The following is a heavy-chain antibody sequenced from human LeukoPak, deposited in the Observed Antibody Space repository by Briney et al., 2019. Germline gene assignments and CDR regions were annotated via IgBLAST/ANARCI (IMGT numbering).Heavy chain of an antibody. CDR3: ARPIQGYSYGYPDAFDI. V-gene: IGHV5-10-1*01. CDR1: GYSFTSYW. Sequence: GESLEISCKGSGYSFTSYWISWVRQMPGKGLEWMGRIDPSDSYTNYSPSFQGHVTISADKSISTAYLQWSSLKASDTAMYYCARPIQGYSYGYPDAFDIWGQGTMVTVSS. CDR2: IDPSDSYT. D-gene: IGHD5-18*01. J-gene: IGHJ3*02.